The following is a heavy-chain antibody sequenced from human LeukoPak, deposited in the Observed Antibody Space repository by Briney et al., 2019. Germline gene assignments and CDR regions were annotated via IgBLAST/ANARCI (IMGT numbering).Heavy chain of an antibody. V-gene: IGHV3-21*01. D-gene: IGHD1/OR15-1a*01. CDR1: GFTFSSSA. J-gene: IGHJ4*02. CDR2: ISSSSSYI. Sequence: SGGSLRLSCAASGFTFSSSAMSWVRQAPGKGLEWVSSISSSSSYIYYADSVKGRFTISRDNAKNSLYLQMNSLRAEDTAVYYCARDLLSNKCYWGQGTLVTVSS. CDR3: ARDLLSNKCY.